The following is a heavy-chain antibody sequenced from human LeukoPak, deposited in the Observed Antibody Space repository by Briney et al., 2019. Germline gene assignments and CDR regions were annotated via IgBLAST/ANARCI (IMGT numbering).Heavy chain of an antibody. CDR3: AREGPRGNSQFDY. Sequence: GGSLRLSCAASGFTFSSYGMHWVRQAPGKGLEWVALIWYDGSNEYYTDSVKGRLTISRDNSKNTLYLQMNSLRAEDTAVYYCAREGPRGNSQFDYWGQGTLVTVSS. J-gene: IGHJ4*02. D-gene: IGHD2/OR15-2a*01. V-gene: IGHV3-33*01. CDR1: GFTFSSYG. CDR2: IWYDGSNE.